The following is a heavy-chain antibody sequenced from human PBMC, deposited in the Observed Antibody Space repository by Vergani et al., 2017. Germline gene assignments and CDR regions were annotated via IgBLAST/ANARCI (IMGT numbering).Heavy chain of an antibody. CDR3: ASSSVRDWYFDL. CDR1: GFTFSSYG. V-gene: IGHV3-33*01. J-gene: IGHJ2*01. Sequence: QVQLVESGGGVVQPGRSLRLSCAASGFTFSSYGMHWVRQAPGKGLEWVAVIWYDGSNKYYADSVKGRFTISRDNSKNTLYLQMNSLRAEDTAVYYCASSSVRDWYFDLWGRGTLVTVSS. D-gene: IGHD4-17*01. CDR2: IWYDGSNK.